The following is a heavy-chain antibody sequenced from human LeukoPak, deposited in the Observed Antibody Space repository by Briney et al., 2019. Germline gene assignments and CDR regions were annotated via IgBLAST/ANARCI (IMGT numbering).Heavy chain of an antibody. CDR2: IWYDGSNK. CDR1: GFTFSSYG. D-gene: IGHD3-3*01. Sequence: GGSLRLSCAASGFTFSSYGMHWVRQAPGKGLEWVAVIWYDGSNKYYADSVKGRFTISRDNSKNTLYLQMNSLRAEDTAVYYXXXXDFXSGYSPVDVWGQGTTVTVSS. V-gene: IGHV3-33*01. J-gene: IGHJ6*02. CDR3: XXXDFXSGYSPVDV.